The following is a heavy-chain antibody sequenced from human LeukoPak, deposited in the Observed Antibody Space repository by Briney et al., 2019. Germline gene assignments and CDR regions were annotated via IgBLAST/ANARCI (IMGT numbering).Heavy chain of an antibody. CDR2: IYSGGST. V-gene: IGHV3-66*01. J-gene: IGHJ4*01. CDR3: AKRIAAAGTSGFDY. D-gene: IGHD6-13*01. CDR1: EFSVGSNY. Sequence: GGSLRLSCSASEFSVGSNYMTWVRQAPGKGLEWVSLIYSGGSTYYADSVKGRFTISRDNSKNTLYLQMNSLRAEDTAVYYCAKRIAAAGTSGFDYWGHGTLVTVSS.